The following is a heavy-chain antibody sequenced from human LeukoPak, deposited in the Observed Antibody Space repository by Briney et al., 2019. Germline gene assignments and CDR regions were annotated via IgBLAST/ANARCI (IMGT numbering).Heavy chain of an antibody. J-gene: IGHJ4*02. CDR1: GFTFGDYA. D-gene: IGHD1-1*01. CDR2: IRYDGTIK. CDR3: AKEGTASKPSDLDY. V-gene: IGHV3-30*02. Sequence: PGRSLRLSCTASGFTFGDYAMSWFRQAPGKGLEWVAFIRYDGTIKYYADSVKGRFTISRDNSRNTLYLQMNSLRTEDTAVYYCAKEGTASKPSDLDYWGQGTLVTVSS.